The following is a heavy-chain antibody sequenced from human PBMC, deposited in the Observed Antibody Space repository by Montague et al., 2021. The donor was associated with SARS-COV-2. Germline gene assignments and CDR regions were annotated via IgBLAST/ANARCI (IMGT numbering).Heavy chain of an antibody. CDR3: ARRGRPYSGYTTWYFDY. CDR2: IDPSDSYT. V-gene: IGHV5-10-1*01. Sequence: QSGAEVKKPGESLRISCKVSGYVFISHWITWVRQMPGKGLEWMGRIDPSDSYTNYSPSFQGHVSISVDKSISTAYLQWSSLKASDTAMYYCARRGRPYSGYTTWYFDYGGQGTLVTVSS. CDR1: GYVFISHW. D-gene: IGHD5-12*01. J-gene: IGHJ4*02.